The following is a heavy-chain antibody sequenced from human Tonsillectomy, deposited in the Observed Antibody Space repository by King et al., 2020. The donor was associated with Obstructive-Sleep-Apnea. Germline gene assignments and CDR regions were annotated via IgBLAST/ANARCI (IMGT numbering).Heavy chain of an antibody. J-gene: IGHJ5*02. V-gene: IGHV3-48*04. CDR3: ARDSSGYSP. CDR2: ITSSSSTI. Sequence: VQLVESGGGLVQPGGSLRLSCAASGFTFSSYSMNWVRQAPGKGLEWGSYITSSSSTIYYADSVKGRFTISRDNAKNSLYLQMNSLRVEDTAVYYCARDSSGYSPWGQGTLVTVSS. D-gene: IGHD3-22*01. CDR1: GFTFSSYS.